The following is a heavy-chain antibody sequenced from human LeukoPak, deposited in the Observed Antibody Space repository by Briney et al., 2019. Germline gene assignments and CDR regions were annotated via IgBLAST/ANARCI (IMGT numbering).Heavy chain of an antibody. CDR2: IYYSGST. Sequence: SETLSLTCTVSGDSISSGGYSWSWIRQPPGKGLEWIGYIYYSGSTYYNPSLKSRVTISVDTSKNQFSLKLSSVTAADTAVYYCARDSVYSGSSLDYWGQGALVTVSS. V-gene: IGHV4-30-4*07. D-gene: IGHD1-26*01. J-gene: IGHJ4*02. CDR1: GDSISSGGYS. CDR3: ARDSVYSGSSLDY.